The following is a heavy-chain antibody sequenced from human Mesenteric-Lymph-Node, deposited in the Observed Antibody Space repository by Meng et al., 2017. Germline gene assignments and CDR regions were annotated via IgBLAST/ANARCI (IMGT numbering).Heavy chain of an antibody. CDR1: GYTFTRYP. CDR3: GTLKYTSGFYGPAY. D-gene: IGHD6-19*01. V-gene: IGHV7-4-1*02. J-gene: IGHJ4*02. CDR2: ISTNTGNP. Sequence: GKLVQTGVELKKPGASVKVSCKASGYTFTRYPMNWVRQAPGQGLEWMGWISTNTGNPTYAQGFTGRFVFSVDTSVSTAYLQISSLKAEDTAVYYCGTLKYTSGFYGPAYWGQGALVTVSS.